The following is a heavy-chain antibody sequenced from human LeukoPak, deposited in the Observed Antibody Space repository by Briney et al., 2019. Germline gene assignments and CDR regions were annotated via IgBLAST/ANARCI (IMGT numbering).Heavy chain of an antibody. J-gene: IGHJ2*01. V-gene: IGHV3-21*01. Sequence: GGSLRLSCAASGFTFSSYSMNWVRQAPGKGLEWVSSISSSSSYIYYADSVKGRFTISRDNAKNSLYLQMNSLRAEDTAVYYCARDFRDYGDWYFDLWGRGTLVTVSS. CDR3: ARDFRDYGDWYFDL. CDR2: ISSSSSYI. CDR1: GFTFSSYS. D-gene: IGHD4-17*01.